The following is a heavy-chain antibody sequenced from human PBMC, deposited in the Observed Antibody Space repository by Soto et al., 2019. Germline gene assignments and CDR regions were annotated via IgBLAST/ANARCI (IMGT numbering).Heavy chain of an antibody. Sequence: GGSLRLSCTASGFTFGDYAMSWVRQAPGKGPEWVGFIRSKAYGGTTEYAASVKGRFTISRDDSKSIAYLQMNSLKTEDTAVYYCTRDPDYGGNPYYYYGMDVWGQGTTVTVSS. D-gene: IGHD4-17*01. J-gene: IGHJ6*02. CDR1: GFTFGDYA. CDR3: TRDPDYGGNPYYYYGMDV. CDR2: IRSKAYGGTT. V-gene: IGHV3-49*04.